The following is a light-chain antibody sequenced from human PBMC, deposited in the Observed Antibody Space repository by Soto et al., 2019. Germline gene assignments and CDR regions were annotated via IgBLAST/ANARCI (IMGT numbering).Light chain of an antibody. CDR3: CSYAGSYSYV. J-gene: IGLJ7*01. V-gene: IGLV2-11*01. Sequence: QSALTQPRSVSGSPGQSVTISCAGTSSDVGGYNYVSWYQQHPGKAPKLMIYDVTKRPSGVPNRFSGSKSGNRASLTISGLQAEDEAAYYCCSYAGSYSYVFGVGTQLTVL. CDR1: SSDVGGYNY. CDR2: DVT.